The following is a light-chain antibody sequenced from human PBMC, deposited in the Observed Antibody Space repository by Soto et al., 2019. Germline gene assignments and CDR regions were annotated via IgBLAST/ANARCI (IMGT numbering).Light chain of an antibody. CDR1: QNINKL. CDR3: QQYNANPPWT. Sequence: DIQMTQSPSTLSAFVGDRVTITCRASQNINKLLAWYQQKPGKAPKLLIYDASNLLTGVPSRFSGSGSGTDFTLTISILQPDDFATYICQQYNANPPWTIGQGTKVDIK. V-gene: IGKV1-5*01. J-gene: IGKJ1*01. CDR2: DAS.